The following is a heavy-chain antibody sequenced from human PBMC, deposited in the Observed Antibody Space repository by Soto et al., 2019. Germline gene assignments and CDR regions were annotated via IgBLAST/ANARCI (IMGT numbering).Heavy chain of an antibody. V-gene: IGHV3-30-3*01. D-gene: IGHD5-12*01. Sequence: LRLSCAASGFTFSSYAMHWVRQAPGKGLEWVAVISYDGSNKYYADSVKGRFTISRDNSKNTLYLQMNRLRAEDTAVYYCARDYYRFNSGYGFSMDVWGQGTTVTVSS. CDR2: ISYDGSNK. CDR1: GFTFSSYA. J-gene: IGHJ6*02. CDR3: ARDYYRFNSGYGFSMDV.